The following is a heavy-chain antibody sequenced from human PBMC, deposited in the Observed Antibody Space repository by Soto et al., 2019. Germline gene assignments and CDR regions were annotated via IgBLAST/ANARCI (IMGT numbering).Heavy chain of an antibody. V-gene: IGHV4-39*01. CDR1: GGSISSSSYY. CDR2: IYYSGST. Sequence: SETLSLTCTVSGGSISSSSYYWGWIRQPPGKGLEWIGSIYYSGSTYYNPSLKSRVTISVDRSKNKFSLQLSSVTAADTAVYYCARNLAYGTVTTSSYWYFDLWGRGTLVTVSS. D-gene: IGHD4-17*01. J-gene: IGHJ2*01. CDR3: ARNLAYGTVTTSSYWYFDL.